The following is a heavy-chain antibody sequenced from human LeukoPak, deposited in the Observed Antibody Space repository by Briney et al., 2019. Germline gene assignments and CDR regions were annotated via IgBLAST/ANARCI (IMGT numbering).Heavy chain of an antibody. Sequence: GGSLRLSCAASGFTLGSYTMNWVRQAPGKGLDWVSSMTVTGSYIYYADSVKGRFTISRDNAKNSLYLQMNSLRAEDTALYYCARDSGYDYYYYYYMDVWGKGTTVTVSS. V-gene: IGHV3-21*04. CDR3: ARDSGYDYYYYYYMDV. J-gene: IGHJ6*03. CDR1: GFTLGSYT. D-gene: IGHD5-12*01. CDR2: MTVTGSYI.